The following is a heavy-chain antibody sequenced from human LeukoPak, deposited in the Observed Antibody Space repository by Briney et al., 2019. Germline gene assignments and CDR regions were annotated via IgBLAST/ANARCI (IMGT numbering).Heavy chain of an antibody. J-gene: IGHJ3*02. CDR3: ARDRPIAARHDAFDI. CDR1: GFTFSSYS. D-gene: IGHD6-6*01. Sequence: PGGSLRLSCAASGFTFSSYSMNWVRQAPGKGLEWVSGINWNGGSTGYADSVKGRFTISRDNAKNSLYLQMNSLRAEDTALYYCARDRPIAARHDAFDIWGQGTMVTVSS. V-gene: IGHV3-20*04. CDR2: INWNGGST.